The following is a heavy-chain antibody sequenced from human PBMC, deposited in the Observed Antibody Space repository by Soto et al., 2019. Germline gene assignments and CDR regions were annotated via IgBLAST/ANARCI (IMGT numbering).Heavy chain of an antibody. CDR3: ARTGDGHHDFLDY. CDR2: INEDGSEY. CDR1: GFTFSAYW. Sequence: EVHLEESGGGLVQPGGSLRLSCAASGFTFSAYWMNWVRQAPGKGLEWVANINEDGSEYNDVASEKGRFTISRDNAKNSLFLQMNALRVEDTAVYYCARTGDGHHDFLDYWGQGILVSVSS. D-gene: IGHD1-1*01. V-gene: IGHV3-7*01. J-gene: IGHJ4*02.